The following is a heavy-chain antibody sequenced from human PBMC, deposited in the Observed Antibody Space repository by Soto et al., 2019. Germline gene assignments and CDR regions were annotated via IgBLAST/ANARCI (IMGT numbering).Heavy chain of an antibody. Sequence: QQQLQESAPVLVKPSETLSLTCSVSGASINSSSYYWVWIRQPPGKGLEWIATIYYSGSTYYTPSLRSLATISIATSKTEFSLRLKSVTAADAGVYYWAGLRWSTYTSGLDVWGQGTTVTVSS. D-gene: IGHD2-15*01. J-gene: IGHJ6*02. V-gene: IGHV4-39*01. CDR3: AGLRWSTYTSGLDV. CDR1: GASINSSSYY. CDR2: IYYSGST.